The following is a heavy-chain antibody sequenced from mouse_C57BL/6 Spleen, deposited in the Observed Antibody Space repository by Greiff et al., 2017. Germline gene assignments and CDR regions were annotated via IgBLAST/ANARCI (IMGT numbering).Heavy chain of an antibody. D-gene: IGHD1-1*01. J-gene: IGHJ4*01. V-gene: IGHV2-3*01. CDR1: GFSLTSYG. CDR2: IWGDGST. Sequence: VKLMESGPGLVAPSQSLSITCTVSGFSLTSYGVSWVRQPPGKGLEWLGVIWGDGSTNYHSALISRLSISKDNSKSQVFLKLNSLQTDDTATYYCAKFITTVVATVHYYAMDYWGQGTSVTVSS. CDR3: AKFITTVVATVHYYAMDY.